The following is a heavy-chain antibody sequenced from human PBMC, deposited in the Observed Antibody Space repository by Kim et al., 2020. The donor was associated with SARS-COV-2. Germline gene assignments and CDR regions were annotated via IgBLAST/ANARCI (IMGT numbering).Heavy chain of an antibody. CDR1: GYSISSGYY. CDR2: IYHSGST. CDR3: ARDPEQQPAPRFDY. V-gene: IGHV4-38-2*02. Sequence: SETLSLTCTVSGYSISSGYYWGWLRQPPGKGLGWIGSIYHSGSTYYNPSLKSRVTISVDPSKNQFSLKLSSVTAADTAVYYWARDPEQQPAPRFDYWGQGTLFTVSS. D-gene: IGHD6-13*01. J-gene: IGHJ4*02.